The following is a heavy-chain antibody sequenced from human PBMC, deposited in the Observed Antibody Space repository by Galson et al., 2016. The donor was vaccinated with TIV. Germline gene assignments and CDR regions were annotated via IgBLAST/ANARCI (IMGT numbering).Heavy chain of an antibody. CDR1: GYTSNTYD. V-gene: IGHV1-8*02. D-gene: IGHD4-17*01. J-gene: IGHJ4*02. CDR2: MNANSGNR. Sequence: SCKASGYTSNTYDINWVRQATGHGLEWMGWMNANSGNRGYAPKFQGRLTVTRDTSRSTAYIALSSLSSDDTAVYYCASAGPSASGDYGRYWGQGTLITVSS. CDR3: ASAGPSASGDYGRY.